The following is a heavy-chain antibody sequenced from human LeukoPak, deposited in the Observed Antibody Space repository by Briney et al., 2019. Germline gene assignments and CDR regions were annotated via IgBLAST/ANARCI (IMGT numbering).Heavy chain of an antibody. CDR3: ARNLMYYSSTTCYLDY. CDR2: MNPKNGHT. D-gene: IGHD2-2*01. CDR1: GYTFTSYD. V-gene: IGHV1-8*01. Sequence: GASVKVSCKASGYTFTSYDINWVRQATGQGLEWMGLMNPKNGHTVYAQKFQGKVTMTRDTSISTAYLELSSLRSEDTAVYYCARNLMYYSSTTCYLDYWGQGTLVTVSS. J-gene: IGHJ4*02.